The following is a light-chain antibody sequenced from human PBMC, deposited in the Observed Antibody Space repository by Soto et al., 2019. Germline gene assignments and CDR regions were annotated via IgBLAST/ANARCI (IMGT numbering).Light chain of an antibody. CDR3: QQYDNLPLT. Sequence: DIQMTQSPSSLSASVGDRVTITCLASQDISNYLNWYQHKPGKAPKLLIYDASNLETGVPSRFSGSGSGTDFTFTIISLQPEDIATYYCQQYDNLPLTFGGGTKVDIK. CDR2: DAS. V-gene: IGKV1-33*01. CDR1: QDISNY. J-gene: IGKJ4*01.